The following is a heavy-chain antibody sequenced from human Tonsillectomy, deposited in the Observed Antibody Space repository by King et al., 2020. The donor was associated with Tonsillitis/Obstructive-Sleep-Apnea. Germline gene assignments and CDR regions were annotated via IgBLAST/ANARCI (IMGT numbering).Heavy chain of an antibody. CDR3: ARXLGRSSGGQFXY. V-gene: IGHV3-30*04. CDR2: ISYDGSNK. D-gene: IGHD3-22*01. CDR1: GFTFSSYA. J-gene: IGHJ4*02. Sequence: VQLVESGGGVVQPGRSLRLSCAASGFTFSSYAMHWVRQAPGKGLEWVAVISYDGSNKYYADSVKGRFTISRDNSKNTLYLQMNSLRAEDTAVYYCARXLGRSSGGQFXYWGQXTLVTV.